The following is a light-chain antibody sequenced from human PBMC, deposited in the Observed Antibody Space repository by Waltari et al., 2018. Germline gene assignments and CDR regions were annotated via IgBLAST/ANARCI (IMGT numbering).Light chain of an antibody. J-gene: IGKJ4*01. V-gene: IGKV3-20*01. CDR2: GAS. Sequence: EIVFTQSPGTLSLSPGERATLPCRASQTVRTTYLAWYQQKPGQAPTLLIYGASSRATGIPDRFSGSGSGTDFSLTISSLEHEDFAVYYCQQYDISPLTFGGGTKVEIK. CDR1: QTVRTTY. CDR3: QQYDISPLT.